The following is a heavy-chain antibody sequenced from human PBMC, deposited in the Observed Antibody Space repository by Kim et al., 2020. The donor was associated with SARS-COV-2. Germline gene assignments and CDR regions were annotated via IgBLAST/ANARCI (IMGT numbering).Heavy chain of an antibody. CDR3: TTDLLVLDPILYSGY. D-gene: IGHD2-8*01. Sequence: APGKGRFTISRDYSKNTLYLQMNILKTEDTAVYYCTTDLLVLDPILYSGYWGQGTLVTVSS. J-gene: IGHJ4*02. V-gene: IGHV3-15*01.